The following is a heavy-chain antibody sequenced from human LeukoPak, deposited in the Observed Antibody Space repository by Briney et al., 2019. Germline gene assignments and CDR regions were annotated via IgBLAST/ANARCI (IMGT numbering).Heavy chain of an antibody. D-gene: IGHD6-19*01. Sequence: PGGSLRLSCAASGFTFSSYEMNWVRQAPGKGLEWVSYISSSGSTIYYADSVKGRFTISRDNAKNSLYLQMNSLRAEDTAVYYCARSRYSGGGVGYWGQGTLVTVSS. CDR1: GFTFSSYE. J-gene: IGHJ4*02. CDR3: ARSRYSGGGVGY. V-gene: IGHV3-48*03. CDR2: ISSSGSTI.